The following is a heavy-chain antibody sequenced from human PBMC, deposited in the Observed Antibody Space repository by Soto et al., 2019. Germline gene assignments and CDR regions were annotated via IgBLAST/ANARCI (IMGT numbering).Heavy chain of an antibody. J-gene: IGHJ5*02. CDR2: IFSGGST. Sequence: EVQLVESGGGLIQPGGSLRLSCAASGFTVSSNYMSWVRQAPGKGLEWVSVIFSGGSTYYGDYVKGRFTISRDNSKNTLYLQMNSLRAEDTAVYYCARAAHDYGDSYNWFDPWGQGTLVTVSS. D-gene: IGHD4-17*01. CDR3: ARAAHDYGDSYNWFDP. CDR1: GFTVSSNY. V-gene: IGHV3-53*01.